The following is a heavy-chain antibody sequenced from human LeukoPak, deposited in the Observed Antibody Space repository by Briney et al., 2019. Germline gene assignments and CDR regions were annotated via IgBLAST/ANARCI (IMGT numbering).Heavy chain of an antibody. D-gene: IGHD3-22*01. Sequence: PGGSLRLSCAASGFSFSTYAVNWVRQAPGKGLEWVSTISGGGGGTYYADSVKGRFTISRDNSRNTLYLQMSSLRAEDTAVYYCAKDRGRYYDSSGYYRGYYFDSWGQGILATVST. CDR1: GFSFSTYA. V-gene: IGHV3-23*01. J-gene: IGHJ4*02. CDR3: AKDRGRYYDSSGYYRGYYFDS. CDR2: ISGGGGGT.